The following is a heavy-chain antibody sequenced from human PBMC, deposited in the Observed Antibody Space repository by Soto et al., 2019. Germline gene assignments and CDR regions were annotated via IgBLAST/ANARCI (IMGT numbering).Heavy chain of an antibody. CDR3: EMQNNFWSEGY. V-gene: IGHV1-3*01. CDR1: GYTFTSYA. D-gene: IGHD3-3*01. CDR2: INAGNGNT. J-gene: IGHJ4*01. Sequence: ASVHVSCKASGYTFTSYAMHWLGQAPGQRREGMGWINAGNGNTKYSQKFQGRVTITRDTSASTAYMALSSLRSEDTAVYYCEMQNNFWSEGYWGQGTLVTVSS.